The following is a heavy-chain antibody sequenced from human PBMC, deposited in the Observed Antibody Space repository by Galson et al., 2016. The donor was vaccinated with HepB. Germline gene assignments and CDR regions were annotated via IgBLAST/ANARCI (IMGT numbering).Heavy chain of an antibody. CDR3: VRRAGTTWGLDN. CDR1: GYNFTSHW. J-gene: IGHJ4*02. V-gene: IGHV5-51*01. Sequence: QSGAEVKKPGESLKISCKGSGYNFTSHWIGWVRRRPGKGLEWMGIIFPADSDIRISPSLKGQVTISADRSITTAYLQWNSLTSPDTGMYYCVRRAGTTWGLDNWGQGTLVTVAS. D-gene: IGHD1-1*01. CDR2: IFPADSDI.